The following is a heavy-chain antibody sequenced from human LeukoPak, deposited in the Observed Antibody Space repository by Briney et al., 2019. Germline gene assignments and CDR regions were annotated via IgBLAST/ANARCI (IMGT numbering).Heavy chain of an antibody. CDR1: GFTFSSYA. CDR3: AKGGYSNYVPFDY. CDR2: ISGSGGST. V-gene: IGHV3-23*01. D-gene: IGHD4-11*01. J-gene: IGHJ4*02. Sequence: GGSLRLSCAASGFTFSSYAMSWVRQAPGKGLEWVSAISGSGGSTYYADPVKGRFTISRDNSKNTLYLQMNSLRAEDTAVYYCAKGGYSNYVPFDYWGQGTLVTVSS.